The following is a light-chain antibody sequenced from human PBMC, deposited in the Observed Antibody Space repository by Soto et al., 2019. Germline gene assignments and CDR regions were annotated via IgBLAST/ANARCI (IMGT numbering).Light chain of an antibody. V-gene: IGKV1-5*03. CDR2: KAS. Sequence: DIQMNQSPSTLSASVGDRVTITCRASQSISSWLAWYQQKPGKAPTLLIYKASSLESGVPSRFSGSGSGTEFTLTISSLQPDDLATYYGQQYNSFPTFGQGTKVEIK. CDR1: QSISSW. J-gene: IGKJ1*01. CDR3: QQYNSFPT.